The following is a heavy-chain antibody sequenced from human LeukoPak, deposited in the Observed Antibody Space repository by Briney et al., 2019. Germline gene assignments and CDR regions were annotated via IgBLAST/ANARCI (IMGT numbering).Heavy chain of an antibody. D-gene: IGHD6-13*01. J-gene: IGHJ4*02. CDR2: INPNSGGT. V-gene: IGHV1-2*02. CDR1: GYTFTGYY. Sequence: ASVKVSCKASGYTFTGYYMHWVRQSPGQERGWLGWINPNSGGTKYAQKFQGKGTMTRDTAISKVYMDLSSLRSDDTAVYYCARDVYSSSCDYWGQGTLVTVSS. CDR3: ARDVYSSSCDY.